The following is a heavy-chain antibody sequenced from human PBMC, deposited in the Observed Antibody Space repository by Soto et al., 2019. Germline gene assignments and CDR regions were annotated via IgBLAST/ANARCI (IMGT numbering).Heavy chain of an antibody. CDR1: GFTFSSYS. D-gene: IGHD3-16*01. CDR2: ISSSSSTI. J-gene: IGHJ4*01. Sequence: EVQLVESGGGLVQPGESLRLSCAASGFTFSSYSMNWVRQAPGKGLEWVSYISSSSSTIYYADSVKGRFTMSRDNSKSSLFLQMNSLGDGDTAVYYCARDRAPFTSWGQGTLVTVSS. CDR3: ARDRAPFTS. V-gene: IGHV3-48*02.